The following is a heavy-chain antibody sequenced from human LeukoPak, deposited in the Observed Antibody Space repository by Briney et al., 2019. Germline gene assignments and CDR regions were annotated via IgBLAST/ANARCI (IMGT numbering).Heavy chain of an antibody. CDR2: IWYDASNT. J-gene: IGHJ4*02. D-gene: IGHD2-15*01. CDR3: ARGLLDFDS. CDR1: GFTFSSFG. V-gene: IGHV3-33*01. Sequence: GGSLRLPCVASGFTFSSFGMHWVRQAPGKGLEWVALIWYDASNTYYADSVKGRFTISRDDSKNTVYLQMNSLRAEDTALYYCARGLLDFDSWGQGTLVIVSS.